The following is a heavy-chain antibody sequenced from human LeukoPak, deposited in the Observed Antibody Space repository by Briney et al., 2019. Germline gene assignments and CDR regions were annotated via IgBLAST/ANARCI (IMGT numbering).Heavy chain of an antibody. D-gene: IGHD1-26*01. CDR2: ISAYNGNT. J-gene: IGHJ6*04. CDR1: GYTFTSYG. Sequence: ASVKVSCTASGYTFTSYGISWVRQAPGQGLEWMGWISAYNGNTNYAQKLQGRVTMTTDTSTSTAYMELRSLRSDDTAVYYCARDRGKFLATTSYMDVWGKGTTVTVSS. V-gene: IGHV1-18*01. CDR3: ARDRGKFLATTSYMDV.